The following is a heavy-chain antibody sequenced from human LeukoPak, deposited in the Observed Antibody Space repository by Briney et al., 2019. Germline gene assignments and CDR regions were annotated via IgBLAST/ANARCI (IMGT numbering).Heavy chain of an antibody. J-gene: IGHJ4*02. D-gene: IGHD3-3*01. CDR3: ARKYDFWSGYYDY. CDR1: GGSISSSSYY. CDR2: IYYSGST. Sequence: SETLSLTCTVSGGSISSSSYYWGWIREPPGKGLEWIGSIYYSGSTYYNPSLKSRVTISVDTSKNQFSLKLSSVTAADTAVYYCARKYDFWSGYYDYWGQGTLVTVSS. V-gene: IGHV4-39*01.